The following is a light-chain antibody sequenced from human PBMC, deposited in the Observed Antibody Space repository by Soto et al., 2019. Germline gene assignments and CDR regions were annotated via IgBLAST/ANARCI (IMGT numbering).Light chain of an antibody. V-gene: IGKV1-39*01. CDR2: GAS. CDR3: QHTCSVPPWT. CDR1: QNIDMY. Sequence: DSQKTECPCTLYTSVGDTVTITCRASQNIDMYLNWYQQRPGKAPKVLISGASNLQSGVPSRFSGSGSGTDFTLTIHSLQPEDFATYSCQHTCSVPPWTFGQGTKVDIK. J-gene: IGKJ1*01.